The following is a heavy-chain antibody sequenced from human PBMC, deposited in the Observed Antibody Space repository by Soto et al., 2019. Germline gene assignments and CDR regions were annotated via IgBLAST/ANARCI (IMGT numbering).Heavy chain of an antibody. Sequence: GGSLRLSCAASGFSFSSYWMNWVRQVPGKGLEWVANINQDGNNKNYLNSVEGRFTISRDNGKKSLFLQMSSLRVEDTAVYYCEGQPGWGQGTLVTVSS. V-gene: IGHV3-7*03. CDR1: GFSFSSYW. CDR2: INQDGNNK. J-gene: IGHJ4*02. CDR3: EGQPG. D-gene: IGHD7-27*01.